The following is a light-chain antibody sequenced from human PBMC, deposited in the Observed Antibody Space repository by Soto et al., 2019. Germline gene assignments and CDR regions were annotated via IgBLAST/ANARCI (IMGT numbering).Light chain of an antibody. CDR2: DAS. J-gene: IGKJ4*01. Sequence: DIQMTQSPSTLSASVGDRGTITCRASQGISSYLGWYQQKPGKAPNLLIYDASTLHSWVPSRFSGGGSGTDFTLTISSRQPEDFATYYCQQVNVYPSTFGGGTKVDI. V-gene: IGKV1-9*01. CDR1: QGISSY. CDR3: QQVNVYPST.